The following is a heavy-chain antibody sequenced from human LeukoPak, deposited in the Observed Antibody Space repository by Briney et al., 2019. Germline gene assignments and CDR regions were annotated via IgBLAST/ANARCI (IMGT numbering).Heavy chain of an antibody. CDR2: FSYSGST. V-gene: IGHV4-59*08. CDR1: GGSITSDY. CDR3: ARADESLVYGMDV. Sequence: PSETLSLTCTLSGGSITSDYWSWIRQSPGKGPEWIGYFSYSGSTHYSPSLTSRVAISVGTSRNQLSLKLRSVTAADTAIYYCARADESLVYGMDVWGPGTTVIVSS. J-gene: IGHJ6*02.